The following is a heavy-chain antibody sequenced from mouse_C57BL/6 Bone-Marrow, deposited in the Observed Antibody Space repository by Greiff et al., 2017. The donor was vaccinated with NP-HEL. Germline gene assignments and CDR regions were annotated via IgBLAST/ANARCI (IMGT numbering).Heavy chain of an antibody. Sequence: VQLQQPGAELVMPGASVKLSCKASGYTFTSYWMHWVKQRPGQGLEWIGEIDPSDSYTNYNQKFKGKSTLTVDKSSSTAYMQLSSLTSEDSAVYYCAREAKATPYAMDYWGQGTSVTVSS. D-gene: IGHD3-2*02. CDR3: AREAKATPYAMDY. J-gene: IGHJ4*01. V-gene: IGHV1-69*01. CDR2: IDPSDSYT. CDR1: GYTFTSYW.